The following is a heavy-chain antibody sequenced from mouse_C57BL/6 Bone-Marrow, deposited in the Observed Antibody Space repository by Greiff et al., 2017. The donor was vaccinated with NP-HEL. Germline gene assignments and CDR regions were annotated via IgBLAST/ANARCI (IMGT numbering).Heavy chain of an antibody. CDR1: GYTFTSYW. CDR2: INPSSGYT. V-gene: IGHV1-7*01. CDR3: ARSRIYYYGSSYVGRAMDY. J-gene: IGHJ4*01. D-gene: IGHD1-1*01. Sequence: QVQLQQSGAELAKPGASVKLSCKASGYTFTSYWMHWVKQRPGQGLEWIGYINPSSGYTKYNQKFKDKATLTADKSSSTAYMQLSSLTYEDSAVYYCARSRIYYYGSSYVGRAMDYWGQGTSVTVSS.